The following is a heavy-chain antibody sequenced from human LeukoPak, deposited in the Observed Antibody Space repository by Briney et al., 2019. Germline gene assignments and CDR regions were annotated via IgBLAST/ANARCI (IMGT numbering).Heavy chain of an antibody. CDR2: ISWDGGST. CDR1: GFTFDDYT. Sequence: PGGSLRLSCAASGFTFDDYTMHWLHQAPGKGLDWVSLISWDGGSTYYADSVKGRFTISRDNSKNSLYLQMNSLRTEDTALYYCAKGTGGRYYYDYYICGWGKVATVTVAS. V-gene: IGHV3-43*01. CDR3: AKGTGGRYYYDYYICG. D-gene: IGHD2-15*01. J-gene: IGHJ6*03.